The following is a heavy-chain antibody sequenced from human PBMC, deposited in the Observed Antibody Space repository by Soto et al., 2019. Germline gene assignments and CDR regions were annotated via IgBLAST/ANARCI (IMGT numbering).Heavy chain of an antibody. CDR3: ARDDYYDSNNWFDP. CDR2: IYTTGSA. CDR1: GVAIKTYY. V-gene: IGHV4-4*07. Sequence: AEALSPACAVSGVAIKTYYWRWMRKPAGKGLEWIGRIYTTGSANHNPSLKSRVTMSVDTSKNQVSLKLTSVAAADAGVYYCARDDYYDSNNWFDPWGQGILVTVSS. J-gene: IGHJ5*02. D-gene: IGHD3-9*01.